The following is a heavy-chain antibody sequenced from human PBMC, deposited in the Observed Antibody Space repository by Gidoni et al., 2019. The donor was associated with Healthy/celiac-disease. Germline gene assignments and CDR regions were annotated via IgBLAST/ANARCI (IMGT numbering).Heavy chain of an antibody. V-gene: IGHV3-30-3*01. D-gene: IGHD2-15*01. CDR1: GFPFSSLA. CDR2: TSYDGSNK. CDR3: ARGPNKDIVVVVAATVGAFDI. J-gene: IGHJ3*02. Sequence: QEPLVVSGGGVVRPGRSLRLSCAASGFPFSSLAMQWFRQAPGKGLGWVAVTSYDGSNKYYADSVKGRFTISRDNSKNTLYLQMNSLRAEDTAVYYCARGPNKDIVVVVAATVGAFDILGQGTMVTVSS.